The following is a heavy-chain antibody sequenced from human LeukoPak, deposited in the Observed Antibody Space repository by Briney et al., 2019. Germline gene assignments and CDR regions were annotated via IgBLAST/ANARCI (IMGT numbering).Heavy chain of an antibody. CDR3: ARVERTYYYDCSGYSVL. V-gene: IGHV1-18*01. CDR1: GYTFTSYG. J-gene: IGHJ1*01. CDR2: VNTYSGNT. Sequence: ASVKVSCKASGYTFTSYGMSWVRQAPGQGLEWLGWVNTYSGNTNYAQKIQGRVTMTRDTSTSTAYMELRSLRSDDTAVYYCARVERTYYYDCSGYSVLWGQGTLVTVSS. D-gene: IGHD3-22*01.